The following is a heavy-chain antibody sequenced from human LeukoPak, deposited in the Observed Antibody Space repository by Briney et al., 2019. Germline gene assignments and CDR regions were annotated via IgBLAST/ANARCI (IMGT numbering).Heavy chain of an antibody. CDR1: DYTFTNYD. V-gene: IGHV1-18*01. D-gene: IGHD4-23*01. CDR3: AREVTHHIYYGMDV. J-gene: IGHJ6*02. CDR2: ISTYNGNT. Sequence: ASVKVSCKASDYTFTNYDIRWVRQAPGQGLEWMGWISTYNGNTNYAQKFQDRVTMTTDTSPSTAYMELRSLRSDDTAVYYCAREVTHHIYYGMDVWGQGTTVTVSS.